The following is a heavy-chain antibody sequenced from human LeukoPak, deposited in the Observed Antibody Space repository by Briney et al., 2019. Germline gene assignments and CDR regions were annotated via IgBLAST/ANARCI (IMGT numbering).Heavy chain of an antibody. D-gene: IGHD2/OR15-2a*01. Sequence: GGSLRLSCAASGFTFSSYSMNWVRQAPGKGLEWVSAISSSGGSTYYADSVKGRFTISRDNSKNTLSLQMNSLRADDTAIYYCAKVGVTLFRGGSYYFDYWGQGTLVTVSS. CDR1: GFTFSSYS. J-gene: IGHJ4*02. V-gene: IGHV3-23*01. CDR3: AKVGVTLFRGGSYYFDY. CDR2: ISSSGGST.